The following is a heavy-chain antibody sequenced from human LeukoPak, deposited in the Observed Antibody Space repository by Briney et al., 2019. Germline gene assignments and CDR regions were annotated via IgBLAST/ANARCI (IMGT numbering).Heavy chain of an antibody. CDR2: ISSSSSYI. V-gene: IGHV3-21*01. CDR1: GFTFSSYN. D-gene: IGHD4-17*01. CDR3: AKLPAIKTTDESIENDY. Sequence: PGGSLRLSCVASGFTFSSYNMNWVRQAPGKGLEWVSSISSSSSYIYYADSVKGRFTISRDNAKNSLYLQMNSLRAEDTAVYYCAKLPAIKTTDESIENDYWGQGTLVTVSS. J-gene: IGHJ4*02.